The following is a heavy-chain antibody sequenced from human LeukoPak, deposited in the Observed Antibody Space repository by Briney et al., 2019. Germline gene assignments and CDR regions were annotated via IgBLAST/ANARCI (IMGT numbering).Heavy chain of an antibody. CDR2: IYTSGST. Sequence: SETLSLTCTVSGGSISSYYWSWIRQPAGKGLEWIGRIYTSGSTNYNPSLKSRVTMSVDTSKNQFSLKLSSVTAADTAVYYCVRVGCSGGSCYYNWFDPWGQGTLVTVSS. J-gene: IGHJ5*02. CDR3: VRVGCSGGSCYYNWFDP. V-gene: IGHV4-4*07. CDR1: GGSISSYY. D-gene: IGHD2-15*01.